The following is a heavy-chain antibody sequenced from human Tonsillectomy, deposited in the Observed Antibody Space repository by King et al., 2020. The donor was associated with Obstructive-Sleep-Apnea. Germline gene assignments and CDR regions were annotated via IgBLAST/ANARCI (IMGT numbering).Heavy chain of an antibody. Sequence: VQLVESGGGVVQPGRSLRLSCAASGFTFSIYGMHWVRQAPGKGLEWVAFIRFDGINKYYAVSVKGRFTISRENSKNTLYLQMNSLRPEDTAVYYCAKPTERYYYYGMDVWGQGTTVTVSS. CDR1: GFTFSIYG. CDR2: IRFDGINK. D-gene: IGHD4-11*01. J-gene: IGHJ6*02. CDR3: AKPTERYYYYGMDV. V-gene: IGHV3-30*02.